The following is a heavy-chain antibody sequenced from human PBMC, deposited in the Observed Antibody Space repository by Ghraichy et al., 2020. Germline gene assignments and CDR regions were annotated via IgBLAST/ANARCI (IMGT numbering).Heavy chain of an antibody. J-gene: IGHJ5*02. CDR1: GFTFSSYA. D-gene: IGHD2-15*01. Sequence: GGSLRLSCAASGFTFSSYAMSWVRQAPGKGLEWVSSISGSGGSTYYADSVKGRFTISRDNSKNTLYLQMNSLRAEDTAVYYCAKSGFCSGGSCYNNWFDPWGQGTLVTVSS. CDR2: ISGSGGST. CDR3: AKSGFCSGGSCYNNWFDP. V-gene: IGHV3-23*01.